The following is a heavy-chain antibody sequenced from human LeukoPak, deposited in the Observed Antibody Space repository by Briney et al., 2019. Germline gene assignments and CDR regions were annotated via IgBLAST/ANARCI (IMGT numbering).Heavy chain of an antibody. D-gene: IGHD3-16*01. J-gene: IGHJ4*02. V-gene: IGHV3-33*01. CDR3: ARDGGRYSFDY. CDR1: GFIFGTYG. CDR2: IWDDGSNK. Sequence: PGGSLRLSCAASGFIFGTYGMHWVRQAPGKGLEWVAVIWDDGSNKNYADSVKGRVTISRDNSQNTLHLQMNSLRAEDTAIYYCARDGGRYSFDYWGQGTLVTVSS.